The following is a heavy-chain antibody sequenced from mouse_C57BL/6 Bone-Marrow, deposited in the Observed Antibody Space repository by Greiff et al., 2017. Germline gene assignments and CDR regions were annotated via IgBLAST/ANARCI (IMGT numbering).Heavy chain of an antibody. CDR3: SRDYYGDAMDY. CDR2: ISSGSSTI. V-gene: IGHV5-17*01. CDR1: GFTFSDYG. J-gene: IGHJ4*01. Sequence: EVKLVESGGGLVKPGGSLKLSCAASGFTFSDYGMHWVRQAPEKGLEWVAYISSGSSTIYYADTVKGRFTISRDNAKNTLCLQMTSLRSEDTAMYYCSRDYYGDAMDYWGQGTSLTVSS. D-gene: IGHD1-1*01.